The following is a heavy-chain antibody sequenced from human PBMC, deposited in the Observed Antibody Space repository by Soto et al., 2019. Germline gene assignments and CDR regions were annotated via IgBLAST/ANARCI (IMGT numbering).Heavy chain of an antibody. CDR3: ARDSFHGLVLRWVFDY. D-gene: IGHD3-9*01. J-gene: IGHJ4*02. CDR1: GFTFSSYS. Sequence: EVQLVESGGGLVQPGGSLRLSCAASGFTFSSYSMNWVRQAPGKGLEWVSYISSSSSTIYYADSVKGRFTISRDNAKNSLYLQMNSLRAEDTAVYYCARDSFHGLVLRWVFDYWGQGTLVTVSS. V-gene: IGHV3-48*01. CDR2: ISSSSSTI.